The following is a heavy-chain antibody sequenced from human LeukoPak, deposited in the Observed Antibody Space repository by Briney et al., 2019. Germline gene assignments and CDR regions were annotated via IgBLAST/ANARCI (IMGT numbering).Heavy chain of an antibody. J-gene: IGHJ4*02. Sequence: GRSLRLSCAASGFTFSSYGMHWVRQAPGKGLEWGAVIWYDGSNKYYADSVKGRFTISRDNSKNTLYLQMNSLRAEDTAVYYYASSGYQSLQFDYWGQGTLVTVSS. V-gene: IGHV3-33*01. D-gene: IGHD2-2*01. CDR1: GFTFSSYG. CDR3: ASSGYQSLQFDY. CDR2: IWYDGSNK.